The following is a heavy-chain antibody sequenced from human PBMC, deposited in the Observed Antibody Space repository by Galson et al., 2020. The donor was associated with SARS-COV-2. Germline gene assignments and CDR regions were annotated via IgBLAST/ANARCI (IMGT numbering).Heavy chain of an antibody. CDR2: NSHSEGT. CDR3: ARLHYGEYAPEAFDI. D-gene: IGHD4-17*01. V-gene: IGHV4-30-2*01. CDR1: GTSISSGSYS. J-gene: IGHJ3*02. Sequence: SETLSLTCAVSGTSISSGSYSWNWIRQPPGKGLEWIGYNSHSEGTYYNPSLKSRVTISGDRSKNQFSLRLSSVTAADTAVYYCARLHYGEYAPEAFDIWGPGTRVTVAS.